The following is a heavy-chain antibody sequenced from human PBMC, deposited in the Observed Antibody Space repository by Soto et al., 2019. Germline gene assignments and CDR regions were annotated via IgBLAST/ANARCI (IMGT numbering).Heavy chain of an antibody. J-gene: IGHJ4*02. CDR1: GFTFSNAW. D-gene: IGHD3-22*01. CDR2: IKSKTDGGTT. CDR3: TLLVVVPEMIDY. Sequence: EVQLLESGGGLVQPGGSLRLSCAASGFTFSNAWMSWVRQAPGKGLEWVGRIKSKTDGGTTDYAAPVKGRFTISRDDSKNTLYLQMNSLKTEDTAVYYCTLLVVVPEMIDYWGQGTLVTVSS. V-gene: IGHV3-15*01.